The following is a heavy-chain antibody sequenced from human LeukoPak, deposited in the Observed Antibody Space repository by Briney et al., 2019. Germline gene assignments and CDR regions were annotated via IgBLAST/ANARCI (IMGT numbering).Heavy chain of an antibody. Sequence: GGSLRLSCAASGFTFSSYAMSWVRQAPGKGLEWVSAISGNGERTYYADSEKGRLTISRDNSKNTLYLQMNNLRADDTAVYYCAKGMGATIVYYYYAMDVWGQGTTVTVSS. CDR1: GFTFSSYA. D-gene: IGHD1-26*01. CDR3: AKGMGATIVYYYYAMDV. CDR2: ISGNGERT. V-gene: IGHV3-23*01. J-gene: IGHJ6*02.